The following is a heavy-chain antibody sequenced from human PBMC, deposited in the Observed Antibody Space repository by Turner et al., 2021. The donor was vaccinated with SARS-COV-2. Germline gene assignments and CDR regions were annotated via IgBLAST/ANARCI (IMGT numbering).Heavy chain of an antibody. CDR3: AKEYHYGSSWYRDRDYYYGMDV. J-gene: IGHJ6*02. CDR1: TTSFSSYG. CDR2: ISEDGIDK. Sequence: QVQLLECGGGVVQPGRSLSLPSAASTTSFSSYGMHWVRQAPGKGLEWVAVISEDGIDKLCSNTVNGRVTISRDKSKNTLYLQRNSLRAEDTAVYNCAKEYHYGSSWYRDRDYYYGMDVWGQGTTVTVSS. D-gene: IGHD6-13*01. V-gene: IGHV3-30*18.